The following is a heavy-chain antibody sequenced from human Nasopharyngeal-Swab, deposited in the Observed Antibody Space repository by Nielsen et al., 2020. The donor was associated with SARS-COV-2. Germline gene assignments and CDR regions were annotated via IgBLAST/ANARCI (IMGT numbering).Heavy chain of an antibody. CDR2: ISYDGSNK. D-gene: IGHD2-2*01. CDR1: GFTFRSYA. V-gene: IGHV3-30-3*01. J-gene: IGHJ4*02. CDR3: ASGSPINVVPAARHPRQFDY. Sequence: GESLKISCAASGFTFRSYAMHWVRQAPGKGLEWVAVISYDGSNKCYADSVKGRFTISRDNSKNTLYLQMNSLRAEDTAVYYCASGSPINVVPAARHPRQFDYWGQGTLVTVSS.